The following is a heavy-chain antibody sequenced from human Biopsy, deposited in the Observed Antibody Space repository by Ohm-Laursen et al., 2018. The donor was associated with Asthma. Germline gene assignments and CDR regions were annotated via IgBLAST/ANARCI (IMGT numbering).Heavy chain of an antibody. CDR1: PGSINDYY. CDR3: ARAAITGIRGWFDP. V-gene: IGHV4-4*08. D-gene: IGHD1-20*01. J-gene: IGHJ5*02. CDR2: VHSSGST. Sequence: SDTLSLTCTVSPGSINDYYWNWIRQFPGKGLEWIGYVHSSGSTRFNPSLKSRVTVSVDTSVDQVSLNLSSVTAADTAVYFCARAAITGIRGWFDPWGQGTQVTVSS.